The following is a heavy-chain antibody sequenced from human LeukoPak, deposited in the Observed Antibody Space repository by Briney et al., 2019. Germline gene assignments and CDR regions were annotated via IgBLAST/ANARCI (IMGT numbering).Heavy chain of an antibody. CDR1: GYTFTSYY. D-gene: IGHD1-7*01. V-gene: IGHV1-2*02. CDR3: AVNWNYDDHDAFDI. J-gene: IGHJ3*02. Sequence: ASVKVSCKASGYTFTSYYMNWVRQAPGQGLEWMGWINPNSGGTNYAQKFQGRVTMTRDTSINTAYMELSRLRSDDTAVYYCAVNWNYDDHDAFDIWGQGTMVTVSS. CDR2: INPNSGGT.